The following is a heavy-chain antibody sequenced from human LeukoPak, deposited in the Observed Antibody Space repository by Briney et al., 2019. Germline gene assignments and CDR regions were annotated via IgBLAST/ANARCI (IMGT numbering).Heavy chain of an antibody. D-gene: IGHD5-12*01. J-gene: IGHJ4*01. CDR2: IGLSSGNT. CDR3: ARDHRYAFDN. CDR1: CFNLIDYS. Sequence: QPGGPLRLSCAACCFNLIDYSMNWVRQAPGKGLEWIAYIGLSSGNTKYADSVKGRFTISRDKARNSLYLQMNCLRVEDTAVYYCARDHRYAFDNWGHGTLVTVSS. V-gene: IGHV3-48*01.